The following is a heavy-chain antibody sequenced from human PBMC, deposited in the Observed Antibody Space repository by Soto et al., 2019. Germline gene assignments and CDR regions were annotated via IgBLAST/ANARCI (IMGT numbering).Heavy chain of an antibody. D-gene: IGHD3-10*01. CDR3: ARHGSGSYYKRNAFDI. CDR1: GYSFTSYW. CDR2: IYPGDSDT. Sequence: PGESLKICCKGSGYSFTSYWIGWGRQMPGKGLEWMGIIYPGDSDTRYSPSFQGQVTIAADKSISTAYLQWSSLKASDTALYYCARHGSGSYYKRNAFDIWGQGIMVTGSS. V-gene: IGHV5-51*01. J-gene: IGHJ3*02.